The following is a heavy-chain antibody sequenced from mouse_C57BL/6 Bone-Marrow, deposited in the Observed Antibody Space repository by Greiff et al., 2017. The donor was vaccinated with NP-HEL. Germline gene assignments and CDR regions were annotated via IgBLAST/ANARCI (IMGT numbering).Heavy chain of an antibody. V-gene: IGHV1-54*01. CDR2: INPGSGGT. Sequence: QVQLQQSGAELVRPGTSVKVSCKASGYAFTNYLIEWVKQRPGQGLGWIGGINPGSGGTNYNEKFKGKAARTADKSSRSAYMQLSSLTSDYSAVYFCARSFSRYYYAMDYWSQGTSVTVSS. J-gene: IGHJ4*01. CDR3: ARSFSRYYYAMDY. CDR1: GYAFTNYL.